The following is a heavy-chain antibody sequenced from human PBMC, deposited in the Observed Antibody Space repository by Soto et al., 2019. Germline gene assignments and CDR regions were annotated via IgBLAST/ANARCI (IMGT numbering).Heavy chain of an antibody. CDR3: ARDQTGYDSFDY. V-gene: IGHV3-21*01. Sequence: GGSLRLSCAASGFTFSSYSMNWVRQAPGKGLEWVSSISSSSSYIYYADSVKGRFTISRDNAKNSLYLQMNSLRAEDTAVYYCARDQTGYDSFDYWVQGTLVTVSS. J-gene: IGHJ4*02. CDR2: ISSSSSYI. CDR1: GFTFSSYS. D-gene: IGHD5-12*01.